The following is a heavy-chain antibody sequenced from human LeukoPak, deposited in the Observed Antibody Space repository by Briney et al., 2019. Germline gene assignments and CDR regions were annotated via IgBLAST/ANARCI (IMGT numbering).Heavy chain of an antibody. J-gene: IGHJ4*02. D-gene: IGHD6-13*01. Sequence: GGPLRLSCAASGSTFSSYAMSWVRQPPGKGLEWVSAISGSVGTTYYADSVKGRFTISRDNSKNTLYLQMNSLRAEDTAVYYCARGYSSSWYVGDYWGQGTLVTVSS. CDR1: GSTFSSYA. V-gene: IGHV3-23*01. CDR3: ARGYSSSWYVGDY. CDR2: ISGSVGTT.